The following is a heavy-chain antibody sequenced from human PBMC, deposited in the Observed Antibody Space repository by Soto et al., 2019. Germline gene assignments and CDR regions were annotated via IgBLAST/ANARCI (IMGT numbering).Heavy chain of an antibody. J-gene: IGHJ4*02. D-gene: IGHD3-16*01. V-gene: IGHV1-46*01. CDR3: ARGALAYKNRLDN. CDR1: GYTFTTYY. CDR2: IDPTGGRA. Sequence: QVQLVQSGAEVKKPGASVKVSCKASGYTFTTYYMHWVRQAPGQGLEYRGIIDPTGGRAGYTQKFQDRVTVTTNTCTSTIYMEINNLGYEGTAVYYCARGALAYKNRLDNWGQGTLVTVSS.